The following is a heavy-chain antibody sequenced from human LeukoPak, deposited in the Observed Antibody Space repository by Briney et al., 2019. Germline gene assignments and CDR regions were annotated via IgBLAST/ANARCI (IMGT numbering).Heavy chain of an antibody. V-gene: IGHV4-59*01. D-gene: IGHD3-22*01. J-gene: IGHJ3*02. CDR1: GGSISSYY. Sequence: SETLSLTCTVSGGSISSYYWSWIRQPPGKGLEWIGYIYYSGSTNYNPSLKSRVTMSVDTSKNQFSLKLSSVTAADTAVYYCATHRFPYYYESSGYYGAFDIWGKGKMVTVSS. CDR3: ATHRFPYYYESSGYYGAFDI. CDR2: IYYSGST.